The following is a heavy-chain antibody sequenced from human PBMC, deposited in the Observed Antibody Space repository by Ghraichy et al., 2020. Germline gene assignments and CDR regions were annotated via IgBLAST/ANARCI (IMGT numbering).Heavy chain of an antibody. CDR1: GFTFSSYS. V-gene: IGHV3-21*01. CDR3: ARVEPSFDAFDI. Sequence: GGSLRLSCAASGFTFSSYSMNWVRQAPGKGLEWVSSISSSSSYIYYADSVKGRFTISRDNAKNSLYLQMNSLRAEDTAVYYCARVEPSFDAFDIWGQGTMVTVSS. J-gene: IGHJ3*02. CDR2: ISSSSSYI.